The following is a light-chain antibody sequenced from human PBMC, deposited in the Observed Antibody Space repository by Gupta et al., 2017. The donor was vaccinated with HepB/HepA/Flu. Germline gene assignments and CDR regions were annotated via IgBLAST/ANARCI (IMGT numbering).Light chain of an antibody. CDR1: SLTKYY. CDR2: GEN. V-gene: IGLV3-19*01. CDR3: NSRYISGDHLV. J-gene: IGLJ1*01. Sequence: SSELTQDPAVSVALGQSIQITCQGDSLTKYYASWYQQKPGQTPALVMFGENSRPSGIPARFSGSRSGNTASLTITGAQAEDEADYCCNSRYISGDHLVFGSGTRLNVL.